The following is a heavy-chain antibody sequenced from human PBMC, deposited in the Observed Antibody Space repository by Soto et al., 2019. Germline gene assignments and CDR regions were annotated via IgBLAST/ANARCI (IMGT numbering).Heavy chain of an antibody. CDR1: GGSFSDYY. J-gene: IGHJ2*01. D-gene: IGHD3-10*01. CDR3: ARELPSRYFDL. V-gene: IGHV4-34*01. Sequence: QVRLQQWGAGLLKPSETLSLTCAVYGGSFSDYYWSWIRQPPGKGLEWIGEINHSGSTNYNPSLNSRVTIEIDPSKNQCSLNLSSVTAADTAVYYCARELPSRYFDLWGRGTPVTVSS. CDR2: INHSGST.